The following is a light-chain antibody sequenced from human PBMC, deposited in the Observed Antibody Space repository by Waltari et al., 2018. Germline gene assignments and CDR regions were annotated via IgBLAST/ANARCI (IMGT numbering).Light chain of an antibody. CDR2: EAN. CDR3: CSFAPTSILL. Sequence: QSALTQPASVSGAPGQSITLSCTGTSSDVVSSTPFSWYHQHPGKAPRLIIYEANKRPSGVSNRFSGSKSGITASLRISGLQAEDEADYYCCSFAPTSILLFGGGTKLTV. CDR1: SSDVVSSTP. J-gene: IGLJ3*02. V-gene: IGLV2-23*01.